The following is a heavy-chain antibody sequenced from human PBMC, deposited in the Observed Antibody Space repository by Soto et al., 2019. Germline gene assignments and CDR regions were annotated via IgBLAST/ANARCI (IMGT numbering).Heavy chain of an antibody. Sequence: ASVKVSCMASGYTFTSYGISWVRQAPGQGLEWMGWISAYNGNTNYAQKLQGRVTMTTDTSTSTVYMELRSLRSDDTAVYYFAKDYYDSSGYYPPALLFDYWGQGTLVTVPQ. CDR2: ISAYNGNT. CDR3: AKDYYDSSGYYPPALLFDY. D-gene: IGHD3-22*01. J-gene: IGHJ4*02. V-gene: IGHV1-18*01. CDR1: GYTFTSYG.